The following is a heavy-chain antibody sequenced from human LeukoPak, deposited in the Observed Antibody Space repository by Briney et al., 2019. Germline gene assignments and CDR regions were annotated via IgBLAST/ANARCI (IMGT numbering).Heavy chain of an antibody. CDR3: ARDRVIAVAGTFHY. D-gene: IGHD6-19*01. CDR2: INWNGGST. J-gene: IGHJ4*02. V-gene: IGHV3-20*04. CDR1: GFTFDDYG. Sequence: PGGALRLSCAASGFTFDDYGMSWVRQAPGKGLEWVSGINWNGGSTGYADSVKGRFTISRDNAKNSLYLQMNSLRAEDTALYYCARDRVIAVAGTFHYWAQGTLVTVSS.